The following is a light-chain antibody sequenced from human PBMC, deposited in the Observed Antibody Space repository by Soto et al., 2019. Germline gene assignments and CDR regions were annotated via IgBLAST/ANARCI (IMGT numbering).Light chain of an antibody. CDR1: SSNVGSYNL. CDR2: EGS. V-gene: IGLV2-23*01. Sequence: QSVLPQPASVSGSPGQSITISCTGTSSNVGSYNLVSWYQQQPGIAPKLMIHEGSNRPSWVSNRVSDSKSANTSSLTNSGVQAEDEPDYYYCSYAGSSTLVFGGGTKLTVL. J-gene: IGLJ2*01. CDR3: CSYAGSSTLV.